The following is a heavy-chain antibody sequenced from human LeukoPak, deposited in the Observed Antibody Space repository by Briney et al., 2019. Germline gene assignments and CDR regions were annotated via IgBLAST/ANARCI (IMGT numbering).Heavy chain of an antibody. CDR2: IYYSGST. V-gene: IGHV4-59*08. D-gene: IGHD2-2*01. J-gene: IGHJ4*02. CDR3: ARSRVGVPAAPYYFDY. CDR1: GGSISSYY. Sequence: SETLSLTCTVSGGSISSYYWSWIRQPPGKGLEWIGYIYYSGSTNYNPSLKSRVTTSVDTSKNQFSLKLSSVTAADTAVYYCARSRVGVPAAPYYFDYWGQGTLVTVPS.